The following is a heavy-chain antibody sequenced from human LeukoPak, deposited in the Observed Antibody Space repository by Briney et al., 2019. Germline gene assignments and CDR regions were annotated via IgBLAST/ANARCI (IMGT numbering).Heavy chain of an antibody. CDR1: GGSISSSSYY. D-gene: IGHD3-10*01. CDR3: ARHEQMVRVTGWFDP. CDR2: IYYSGST. J-gene: IGHJ5*02. Sequence: SGTLSLTCTVSGGSISSSSYYWGWIRQPPGKGLEWIGSIYYSGSTYYNPSLKSRVTISVDTSKNQFSLKLSSVTAADTAVYYCARHEQMVRVTGWFDPWGQGTLVTVSS. V-gene: IGHV4-39*07.